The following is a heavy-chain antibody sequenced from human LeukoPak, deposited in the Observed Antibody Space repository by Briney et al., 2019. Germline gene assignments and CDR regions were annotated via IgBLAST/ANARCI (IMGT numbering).Heavy chain of an antibody. CDR3: ARDYDILTGPFDP. CDR2: IIPIFGTA. V-gene: IGHV1-69*06. Sequence: SVKVSCKSSGGTFSNYAISWVRQAPGQGLEWMGGIIPIFGTANYAQKFQGRVTITADKSTSTAYMELSSLRSEDTAVYYCARDYDILTGPFDPWGQGTLVTVSS. D-gene: IGHD3-9*01. J-gene: IGHJ5*02. CDR1: GGTFSNYA.